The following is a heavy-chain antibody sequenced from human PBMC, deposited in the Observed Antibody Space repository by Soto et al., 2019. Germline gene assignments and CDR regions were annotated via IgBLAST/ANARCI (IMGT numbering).Heavy chain of an antibody. J-gene: IGHJ6*02. Sequence: PSETMSLTCAVSGGSIRSSNWWSWVRQPPGKGLEWIGEIYHSGSTNYNPSLKSRVTISVDKSKNQFSLKLSSVTAADTAVYYCARGPKIAAAEMYYYYGMDVWGQGTTVTVSS. CDR2: IYHSGST. V-gene: IGHV4-4*02. CDR1: GGSIRSSNW. D-gene: IGHD6-13*01. CDR3: ARGPKIAAAEMYYYYGMDV.